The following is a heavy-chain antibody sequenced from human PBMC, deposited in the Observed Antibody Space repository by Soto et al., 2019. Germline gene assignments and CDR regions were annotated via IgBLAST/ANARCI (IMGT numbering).Heavy chain of an antibody. CDR1: GGSISSYY. V-gene: IGHV4-59*01. CDR3: ARDYYGSGSYLDY. Sequence: SETLSLTCTVSGGSISSYYWSWIRQPPGKGLEWIGYIYYSGSTNYSPSLKSRVTISVDTSKNQFSLKLSSVTAADTAVYYCARDYYGSGSYLDYWGQGTLVTVSS. CDR2: IYYSGST. D-gene: IGHD3-10*01. J-gene: IGHJ4*02.